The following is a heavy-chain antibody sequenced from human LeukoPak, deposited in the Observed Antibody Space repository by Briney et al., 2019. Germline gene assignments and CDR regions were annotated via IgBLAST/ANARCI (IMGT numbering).Heavy chain of an antibody. CDR2: ISSSSSYI. CDR3: ARGSIVGADRGDY. V-gene: IGHV3-21*06. CDR1: GFTSSSYS. D-gene: IGHD1-26*01. Sequence: GGSLRLSCAASGFTSSSYSITWVRQAPGKGRECVSSISSSSSYIYYADSVKGRFTISRDNAKNSLYLQMNSLRAEDTAVYYCARGSIVGADRGDYWGEGTLVTVSS. J-gene: IGHJ4*02.